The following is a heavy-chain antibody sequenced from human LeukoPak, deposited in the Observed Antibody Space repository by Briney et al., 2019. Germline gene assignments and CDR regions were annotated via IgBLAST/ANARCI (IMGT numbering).Heavy chain of an antibody. J-gene: IGHJ4*02. CDR2: IWYDGSNK. CDR3: ARDVLLWFGELPY. CDR1: GFTFSSYG. D-gene: IGHD3-10*01. Sequence: PGRSLRLSCAASGFTFSSYGMHWVRQAPGKGLEWVAVIWYDGSNKYYADSVKGRFTISRDNSKNTLYLQMNSLRAEDTAVYYCARDVLLWFGELPYWGQGTLVTVSS. V-gene: IGHV3-33*01.